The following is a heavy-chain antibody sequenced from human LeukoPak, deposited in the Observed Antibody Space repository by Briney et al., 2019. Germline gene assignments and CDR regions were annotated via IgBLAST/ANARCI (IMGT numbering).Heavy chain of an antibody. CDR1: GYSFTSYW. CDR2: IYPGDSDT. V-gene: IGHV5-51*01. J-gene: IGHJ4*02. Sequence: GESLKISCKGSGYSFTSYWIGWVRQMPGKGLEWMGIIYPGDSDTRYSPSFQGQVTISADKSISTAYLQWSSLRASDTAMYYCARSGMYYYDSSGYCDYWGQGTLVTVSS. CDR3: ARSGMYYYDSSGYCDY. D-gene: IGHD3-22*01.